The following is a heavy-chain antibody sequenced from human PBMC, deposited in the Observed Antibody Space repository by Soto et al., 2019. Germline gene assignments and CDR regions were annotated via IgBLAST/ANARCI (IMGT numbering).Heavy chain of an antibody. D-gene: IGHD2-21*01. Sequence: ASVKVSFKASCGTFNIYWSILLLQAPLQGLDWMGVIIPLYGTVNYAQKFQGRVSITADKSTSTAYMGLNSLRSDDTAVYYCARVRVIRGVLKSQFVLWGKGNEVTVSS. V-gene: IGHV1-69*06. CDR2: IIPLYGTV. CDR3: ARVRVIRGVLKSQFVL. J-gene: IGHJ4*02. CDR1: CGTFNIYW.